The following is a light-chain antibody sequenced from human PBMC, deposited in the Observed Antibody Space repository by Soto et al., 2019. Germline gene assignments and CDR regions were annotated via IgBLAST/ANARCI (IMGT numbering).Light chain of an antibody. CDR1: QSISSW. CDR3: QQYNSYLTWT. J-gene: IGKJ1*01. CDR2: DAS. V-gene: IGKV1-5*01. Sequence: DIQMTQSPSTLSASVGDRVTITCRASQSISSWSAWYQQKPGKAPKLLIYDASSLESGVPSRFSGSGSGTEFTLTISSLQPDDFATYYCQQYNSYLTWTFGQGTKVDIK.